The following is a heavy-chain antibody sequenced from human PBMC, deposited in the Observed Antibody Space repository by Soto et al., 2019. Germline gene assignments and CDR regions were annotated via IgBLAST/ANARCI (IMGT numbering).Heavy chain of an antibody. CDR2: ISSNGVGT. J-gene: IGHJ6*03. D-gene: IGHD6-6*01. CDR1: EFILIGYP. Sequence: GWSLRHSYVDSEFILIGYPRDCIHQAPGKGLDYVSGISSNGVGTYYANSVQGRFTISRDNSKNTVYLQMGSLRPEDLAVYYCARRARPDFYYTDVWGKGTTVSDSS. CDR3: ARRARPDFYYTDV. V-gene: IGHV3-64*01.